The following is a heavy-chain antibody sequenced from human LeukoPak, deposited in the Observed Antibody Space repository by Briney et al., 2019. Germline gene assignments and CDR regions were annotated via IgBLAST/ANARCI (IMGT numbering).Heavy chain of an antibody. V-gene: IGHV1-8*01. CDR2: MNPNSANT. Sequence: ASVKVSCKASGYTFTSYDINWVRQATGQGLEWMGWMNPNSANTGYAQKLQGRVTMTRNTSISTAYMELSSLRSEDTAVYYCARVIAAPPSLDYYYYGMDVWGQGTTVTVSS. CDR3: ARVIAAPPSLDYYYYGMDV. CDR1: GYTFTSYD. D-gene: IGHD6-13*01. J-gene: IGHJ6*02.